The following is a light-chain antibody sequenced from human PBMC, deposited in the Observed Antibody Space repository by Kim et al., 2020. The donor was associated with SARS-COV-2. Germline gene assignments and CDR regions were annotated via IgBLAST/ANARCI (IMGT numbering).Light chain of an antibody. J-gene: IGLJ3*02. V-gene: IGLV9-49*01. CDR2: VGAGGIVG. CDR1: RCYSNYE. CDR3: GADHGSGSNFVWV. Sequence: CTLSRCYSNYEVDWYQQRPGKGPRFVMRVGAGGIVGSEGDGIPDRFSAWGSGLNRYLIIKNIQEEDESDYHCGADHGSGSNFVWVFGGGTQLTVL.